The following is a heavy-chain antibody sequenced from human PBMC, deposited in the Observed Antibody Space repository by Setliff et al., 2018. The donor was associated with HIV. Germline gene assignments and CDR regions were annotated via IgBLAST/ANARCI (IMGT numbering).Heavy chain of an antibody. D-gene: IGHD3-10*01. CDR2: IIPIFGTA. J-gene: IGHJ3*02. V-gene: IGHV1-69*05. Sequence: GASVMVSCKASGGTFSSYAISWVRQAPGQGLEWMGGIIPIFGTANYAQKFQGRVTITTDESTSTAYMELSSLRSEDTAVYYCARDRGEVAMVRGAHDAFDIWGQGTMVTVSS. CDR1: GGTFSSYA. CDR3: ARDRGEVAMVRGAHDAFDI.